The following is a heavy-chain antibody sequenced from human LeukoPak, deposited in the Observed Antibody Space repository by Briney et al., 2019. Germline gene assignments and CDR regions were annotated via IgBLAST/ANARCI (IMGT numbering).Heavy chain of an antibody. V-gene: IGHV4-34*01. J-gene: IGHJ5*02. CDR3: ASGDCSSTSCFHLGRRFDP. CDR2: INHSGST. D-gene: IGHD2-2*01. CDR1: GGSFSVYY. Sequence: PPETPSLTCAVYGGSFSVYYWSWICQPPGKGLEWIGEINHSGSTNYNPSLKSRVTISVDTSKNQFSLKLSSVTAADTAVYYCASGDCSSTSCFHLGRRFDPWGHGTLVTVSS.